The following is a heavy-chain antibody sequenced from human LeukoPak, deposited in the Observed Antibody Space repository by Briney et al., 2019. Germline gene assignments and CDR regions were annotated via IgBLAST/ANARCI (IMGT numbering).Heavy chain of an antibody. D-gene: IGHD5-18*01. CDR3: ARGTVVTVVRQRGPGYSYGYYY. Sequence: SETLSLTCAVYGGSFSGYYWSWIRQPPGKGLEWIGEINHSGSTNYNPSLKSRVTISVDTSKNQFSLKLSSVTAADTAVYYCARGTVVTVVRQRGPGYSYGYYYWGQGSLVTVSS. CDR2: INHSGST. J-gene: IGHJ4*02. CDR1: GGSFSGYY. V-gene: IGHV4-34*01.